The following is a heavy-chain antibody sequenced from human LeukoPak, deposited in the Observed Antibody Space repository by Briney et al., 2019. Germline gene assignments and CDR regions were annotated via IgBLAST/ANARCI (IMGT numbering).Heavy chain of an antibody. CDR1: GYTFTSYG. CDR3: ARVVYYDSSGVALQVDGTDY. V-gene: IGHV1-18*01. Sequence: ASVKVSCKASGYTFTSYGISWVRQAPGQGLEWMGWISAYNGNTNYAQKLQGRVTMTTDTSTSTAYMELRSLRSDDTAVYHCARVVYYDSSGVALQVDGTDYWGQGTLVTVSS. J-gene: IGHJ4*02. D-gene: IGHD3-22*01. CDR2: ISAYNGNT.